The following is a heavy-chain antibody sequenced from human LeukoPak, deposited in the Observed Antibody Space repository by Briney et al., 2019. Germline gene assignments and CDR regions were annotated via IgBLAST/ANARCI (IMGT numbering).Heavy chain of an antibody. Sequence: ASVKVSCKASGYTFTGYYMHWVRQAPGQGLEWMGWISAYNGNTNYAQKLQGRVTMTTDTSTSTAYMELRSLRSDDTAVYYCARGDMGATPLGYWGQGTLVTVSS. J-gene: IGHJ4*02. CDR3: ARGDMGATPLGY. V-gene: IGHV1-18*04. D-gene: IGHD1-26*01. CDR2: ISAYNGNT. CDR1: GYTFTGYY.